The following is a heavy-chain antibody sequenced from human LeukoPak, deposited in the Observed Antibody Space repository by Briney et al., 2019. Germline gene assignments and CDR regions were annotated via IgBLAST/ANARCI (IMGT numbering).Heavy chain of an antibody. J-gene: IGHJ4*02. CDR1: GFTFSSYA. CDR2: IGGSGGST. CDR3: AKALGTVTTVASFDY. D-gene: IGHD4-17*01. V-gene: IGHV3-23*01. Sequence: PGGSLRLSCAASGFTFSSYAMSWVRQAPGKGLEWVSAIGGSGGSTYYADSVKGRFTISRDNSKNTLYLQMNSLRAEDTAVYYCAKALGTVTTVASFDYWGQGTLVTVSS.